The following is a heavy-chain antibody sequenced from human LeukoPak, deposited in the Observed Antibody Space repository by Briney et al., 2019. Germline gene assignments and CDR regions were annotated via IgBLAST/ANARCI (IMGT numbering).Heavy chain of an antibody. V-gene: IGHV1-18*01. J-gene: IGHJ4*02. CDR1: GYTFISYA. D-gene: IGHD6-25*01. CDR2: ISAYNGNT. CDR3: ARDGGYGDN. Sequence: ASVKISCKASGYTFISYAMHWVRQAPGQRLEWMGWISAYNGNTNYAQKLQGRVTMTTDTSTSTAYMELRSLRSDDTAVYYCARDGGYGDNWDQGTLVTVSS.